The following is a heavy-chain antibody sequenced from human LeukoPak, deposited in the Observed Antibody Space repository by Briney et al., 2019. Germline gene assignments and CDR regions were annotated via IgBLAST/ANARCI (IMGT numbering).Heavy chain of an antibody. Sequence: GGSLSPPCAASGFTFSTYSMNWVRQAPGKGLEWVSSITGISSNIYYADSVKGRFTISRDNAKNSLYLQMNSLRAEDTAVYYCARGGGSHLFQDWGQGTLGTVSS. CDR3: ARGGGSHLFQD. CDR2: ITGISSNI. V-gene: IGHV3-21*01. J-gene: IGHJ1*01. CDR1: GFTFSTYS. D-gene: IGHD1-26*01.